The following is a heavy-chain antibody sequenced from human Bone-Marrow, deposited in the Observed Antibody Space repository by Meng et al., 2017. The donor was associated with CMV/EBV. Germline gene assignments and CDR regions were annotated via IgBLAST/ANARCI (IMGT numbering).Heavy chain of an antibody. J-gene: IGHJ4*02. D-gene: IGHD6-13*01. CDR2: ITWDGDTT. Sequence: GASMKISCAASGFTFDDYAMQWVRPGPGKGLEWVSLITWDGDTTYYADSVKGRFTISRDNGKNSLYLQMNSLRAEDTALYYCTQDIFKSGGYSSSWYYFDYWGEGTLVTVSS. V-gene: IGHV3-43D*03. CDR3: TQDIFKSGGYSSSWYYFDY. CDR1: GFTFDDYA.